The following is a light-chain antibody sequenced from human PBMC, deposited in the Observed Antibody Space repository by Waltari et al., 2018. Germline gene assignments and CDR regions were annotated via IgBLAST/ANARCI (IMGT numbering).Light chain of an antibody. CDR1: QSLTSNY. CDR3: QQYDSSPLT. CDR2: GTS. V-gene: IGKV3-20*01. Sequence: EILLTQSPGTLSLSPGERATVSCRASQSLTSNYLAWYQQKLGQAPRLLIFGTSSRATDIPDRFSGSGSGTDFTLTINRLEADDFAVYYCQQYDSSPLTFGGGTKVEIK. J-gene: IGKJ4*01.